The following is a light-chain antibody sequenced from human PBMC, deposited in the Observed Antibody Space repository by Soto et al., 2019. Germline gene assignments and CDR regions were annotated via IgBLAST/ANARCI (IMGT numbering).Light chain of an antibody. CDR2: GAS. CDR1: QSVSSNY. V-gene: IGKV3-20*01. Sequence: EIVLTQSPGTLSLSAGDRATLSCRASQSVSSNYLAWYQQKPGQTPRLLIYGASSRATGIPDRFSGSGSGTEFTITISRLEPEDFAVYYCQQSGSSPWTFGQGTKVEIK. CDR3: QQSGSSPWT. J-gene: IGKJ1*01.